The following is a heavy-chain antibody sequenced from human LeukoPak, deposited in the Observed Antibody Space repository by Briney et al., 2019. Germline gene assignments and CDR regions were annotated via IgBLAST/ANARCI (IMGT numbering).Heavy chain of an antibody. CDR2: INHSGST. CDR3: ARDREEMATITGAFDI. J-gene: IGHJ3*02. V-gene: IGHV4-34*01. D-gene: IGHD5-24*01. CDR1: GGSFSGYY. Sequence: PSETLSLTCAVYGGSFSGYYWSWIRQPPGKGLEWIGEINHSGSTNYNPSLKSRVTISVDTSKNQFSLKLSSVTAADTAVYYCARDREEMATITGAFDIWGQGTMVTVSS.